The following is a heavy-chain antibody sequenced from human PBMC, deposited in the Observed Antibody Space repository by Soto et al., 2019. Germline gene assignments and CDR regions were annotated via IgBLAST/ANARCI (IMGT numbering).Heavy chain of an antibody. J-gene: IGHJ4*02. V-gene: IGHV1-18*01. Sequence: QVQLVQSGAEVKKPGASVKVSCKASGYTFTSYGISWVRQAPGQGLEWMGWISAYIGNTNYAQKLQGRVSMTTDTSTSTAYMALRSMRSDDTAVYYCARHIPDIVATRAAFFDYWGQGTLVTVSS. CDR2: ISAYIGNT. CDR3: ARHIPDIVATRAAFFDY. D-gene: IGHD5-12*01. CDR1: GYTFTSYG.